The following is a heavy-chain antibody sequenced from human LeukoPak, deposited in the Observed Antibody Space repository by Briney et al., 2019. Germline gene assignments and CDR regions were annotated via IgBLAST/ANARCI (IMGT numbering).Heavy chain of an antibody. J-gene: IGHJ4*02. CDR2: INSDGSWT. D-gene: IGHD2/OR15-2a*01. CDR1: GNYW. Sequence: GGSLRLSCAASGNYWMHWVRQAPGKGLVWVSHINSDGSWTSYADSVKGRFTISKDNAKNTVYLQMNSLRAEDTAVYYCVSFFETYWGRGTLVTVSS. V-gene: IGHV3-74*01. CDR3: VSFFETY.